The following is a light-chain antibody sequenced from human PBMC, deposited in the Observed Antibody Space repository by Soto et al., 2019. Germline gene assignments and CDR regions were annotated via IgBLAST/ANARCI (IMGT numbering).Light chain of an antibody. J-gene: IGKJ4*01. CDR3: QQYGSSPRT. CDR2: DAS. Sequence: EIVLTQSPGNLSLSPGERATVSCRASQSVRNNYLTWYQQKPGQAPRLLIYDASSRATGIPDRFSGSGSGTDFTLAISRLEPEDFAVYYCQQYGSSPRTFGGGTKVEIK. V-gene: IGKV3-20*01. CDR1: QSVRNNY.